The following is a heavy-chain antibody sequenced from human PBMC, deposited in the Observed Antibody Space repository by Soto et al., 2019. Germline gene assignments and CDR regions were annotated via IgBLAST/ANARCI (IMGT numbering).Heavy chain of an antibody. CDR1: GYTFSSYG. CDR2: ISAYDGYT. Sequence: QVQLVQSGAEVKKPGASVKVSCKASGYTFSSYGINWVRQAPGQGLEWLGWISAYDGYTNYAQILQGRVSMTTDTSTKTAYRELRSLRSDDTGVYYCARGGYYDSSGSRNYHYYGMSVLGQGTSVTVS. J-gene: IGHJ6*02. CDR3: ARGGYYDSSGSRNYHYYGMSV. V-gene: IGHV1-18*01. D-gene: IGHD6-19*01.